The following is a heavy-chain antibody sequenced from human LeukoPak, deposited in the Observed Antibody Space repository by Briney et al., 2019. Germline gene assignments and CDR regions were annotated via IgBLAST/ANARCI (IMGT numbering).Heavy chain of an antibody. CDR2: ISGIGGTS. V-gene: IGHV3-23*01. D-gene: IGHD4-11*01. CDR1: GFTFRRYA. CDR3: AKFYSLYYFDY. J-gene: IGHJ4*02. Sequence: GGSLRLSCIASGFTFRRYAMSWVRQAPGKGLEWVSGISGIGGTSYYADSVKGRFTISRDNSKNTLYLQMNSMRDEDTAVYYCAKFYSLYYFDYWGQGTLVTVSS.